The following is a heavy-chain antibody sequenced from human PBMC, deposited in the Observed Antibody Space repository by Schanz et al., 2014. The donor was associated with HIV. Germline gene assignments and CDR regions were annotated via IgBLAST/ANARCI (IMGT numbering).Heavy chain of an antibody. CDR3: STDIAVAGRGGMDL. CDR1: GFTSNSYA. J-gene: IGHJ6*02. V-gene: IGHV3-30-3*01. CDR2: ITYDGSIK. Sequence: QVQLVESGGGVVQPGKSLRLSCVASGFTSNSYAMYWARQAPGKGLAWVAFITYDGSIKKHADSVKGRFTISRDNSKKTLHLQMNSLRPEDTAVYYCSTDIAVAGRGGMDLWGQGTTVTVAS. D-gene: IGHD6-19*01.